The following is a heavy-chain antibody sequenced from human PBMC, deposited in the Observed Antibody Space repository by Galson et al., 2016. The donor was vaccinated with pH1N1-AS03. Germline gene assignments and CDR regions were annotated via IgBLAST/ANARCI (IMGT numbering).Heavy chain of an antibody. Sequence: SETLSLTCTVSGGSITNHYWSWLRQPPGKGLDWIGYISNRGSTNYNPSLKSRVTIPVDTSKNHLSLKLTSVTAADTAVYYCARGAAGPLGPWGQGTLVTVSS. D-gene: IGHD6-25*01. CDR2: ISNRGST. CDR3: ARGAAGPLGP. J-gene: IGHJ5*02. CDR1: GGSITNHY. V-gene: IGHV4-59*11.